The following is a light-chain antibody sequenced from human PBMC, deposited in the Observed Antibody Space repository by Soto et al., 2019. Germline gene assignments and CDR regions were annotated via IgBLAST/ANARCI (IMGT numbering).Light chain of an antibody. CDR3: HQYDSSPLT. J-gene: IGKJ4*01. CDR2: GAS. V-gene: IGKV3-20*01. CDR1: QSVSSSY. Sequence: EIVLTQSPGTLSLSPGERATLSCRASQSVSSSYLAWYQQKPGQAPRLLIYGASSRATGIPDRFSGSGSGTDLTLTISRLEPEDFPGYYCHQYDSSPLTFGGGTKVEIK.